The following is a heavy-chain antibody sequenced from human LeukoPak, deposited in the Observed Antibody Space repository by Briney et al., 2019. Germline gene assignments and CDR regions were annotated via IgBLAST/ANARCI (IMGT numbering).Heavy chain of an antibody. Sequence: SQTLSLTCAVSGGSLSSGGYSWSWIRQPPGKGLEWIGYIYHSGSTYYNPSLKSRVTISVDRSKNQFSLKLSSVTAADTAVYYCARGTVPDFWSGRGYFGYWGQGTLVTVSS. V-gene: IGHV4-30-2*01. CDR3: ARGTVPDFWSGRGYFGY. D-gene: IGHD3-3*01. CDR2: IYHSGST. CDR1: GGSLSSGGYS. J-gene: IGHJ4*02.